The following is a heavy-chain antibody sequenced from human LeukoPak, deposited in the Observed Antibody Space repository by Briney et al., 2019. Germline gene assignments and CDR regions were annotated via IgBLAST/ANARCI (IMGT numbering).Heavy chain of an antibody. J-gene: IGHJ4*02. CDR1: GFTFTDYA. V-gene: IGHV3-23*01. D-gene: IGHD5-18*01. CDR3: AKDGRGGYSYGSYFDS. CDR2: ISGSGAST. Sequence: GGSLRLSCATSGFTFTDYAMSWVRQAPGKGLEWVSAISGSGASTYYADSVKGRFTIFRDNSKNTLYLQMNSLRAEDTALYYCAKDGRGGYSYGSYFDSWGQGILVTVSS.